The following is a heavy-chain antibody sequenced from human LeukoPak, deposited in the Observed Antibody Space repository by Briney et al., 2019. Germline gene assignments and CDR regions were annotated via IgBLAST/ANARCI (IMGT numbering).Heavy chain of an antibody. D-gene: IGHD3-9*01. CDR3: ARNGRYFDRLSNWFDP. CDR2: INPNSGGT. J-gene: IGHJ5*02. V-gene: IGHV1-2*02. CDR1: GYTFTGYY. Sequence: ASVKVSCKASGYTFTGYYMHWVRQAPGQGLEWMGWINPNSGGTNYAQKFQGRVTMTRDTSISTAYMELSRLRSDDTAVYYCARNGRYFDRLSNWFDPWGQGTLVTVSS.